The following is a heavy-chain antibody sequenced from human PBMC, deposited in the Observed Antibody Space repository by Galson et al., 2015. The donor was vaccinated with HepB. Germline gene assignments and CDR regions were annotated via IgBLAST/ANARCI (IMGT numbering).Heavy chain of an antibody. CDR1: GFTFSSYG. Sequence: SLRLSCAASGFTFSSYGMHWVRQAPGKGLEWVAVIWYDGSNKYYADSVKGRFTISRDNSKNTLYLQMNSLRAEDTAVYYCARESDSSGYYYAFDIWGQGTMVTVSS. CDR2: IWYDGSNK. CDR3: ARESDSSGYYYAFDI. J-gene: IGHJ3*02. V-gene: IGHV3-33*01. D-gene: IGHD3-22*01.